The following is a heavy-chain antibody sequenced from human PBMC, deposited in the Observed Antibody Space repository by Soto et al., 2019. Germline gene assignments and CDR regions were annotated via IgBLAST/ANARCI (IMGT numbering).Heavy chain of an antibody. D-gene: IGHD2-2*01. CDR2: IYYSGSA. Sequence: SETLSLTCTVSGGSIRSDIHYWGWIRQPPGKGLEWIGTIYYSGSAYYSPSLKSRVTMSVDTSKNQLSLKLSSVTAADTAVYFCARLHCNSPNCVPLDPWGQGTLVTVSS. V-gene: IGHV4-39*01. CDR1: GGSIRSDIHY. CDR3: ARLHCNSPNCVPLDP. J-gene: IGHJ5*02.